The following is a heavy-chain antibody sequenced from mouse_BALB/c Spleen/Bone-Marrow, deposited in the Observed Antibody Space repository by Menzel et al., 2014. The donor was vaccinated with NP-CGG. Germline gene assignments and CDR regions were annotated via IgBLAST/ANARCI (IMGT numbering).Heavy chain of an antibody. CDR3: ARDPGYWYFDV. Sequence: EVKLMESGGGLVQPGGSLRLSCATSGFTFTDYYMSWVRQPPGKALEWLGFIRNKANGYTTEYSASVKGRFTISRDNSQSILYLQMNTLRAEDSATYYCARDPGYWYFDVWGAGTTVTVSS. CDR1: GFTFTDYY. J-gene: IGHJ1*01. V-gene: IGHV7-3*02. CDR2: IRNKANGYTT.